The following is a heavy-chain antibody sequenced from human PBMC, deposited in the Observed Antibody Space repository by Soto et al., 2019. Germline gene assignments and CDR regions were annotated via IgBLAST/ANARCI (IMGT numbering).Heavy chain of an antibody. D-gene: IGHD2-8*01. V-gene: IGHV3-48*03. Sequence: GGSLRLSCAASGFSFTSYEMHWVRQAPGRGLEWISYISTTGAGTHYADSVKGRFTISRDNARNSLSLRMDSLRVEDTAIYYCVRDPHAPFAADVLRVASWGLGTQVTVSS. CDR3: VRDPHAPFAADVLRVAS. CDR2: ISTTGAGT. J-gene: IGHJ4*02. CDR1: GFSFTSYE.